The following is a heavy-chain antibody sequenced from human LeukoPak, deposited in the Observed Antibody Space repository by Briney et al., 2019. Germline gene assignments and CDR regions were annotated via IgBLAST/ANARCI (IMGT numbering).Heavy chain of an antibody. D-gene: IGHD3-16*01. CDR2: ISYDGSNK. CDR3: GKVWAWGGGY. CDR1: GFTFSSYG. Sequence: PGRSLRLSCAASGFTFSSYGMHWVRQAPGKGLEWVAVISYDGSNKYYADSVKGRFTISRDNSKNTPYLQMNGLGAEDTAVYYCGKVWAWGGGYWGQGTLVTVSS. J-gene: IGHJ4*02. V-gene: IGHV3-30*18.